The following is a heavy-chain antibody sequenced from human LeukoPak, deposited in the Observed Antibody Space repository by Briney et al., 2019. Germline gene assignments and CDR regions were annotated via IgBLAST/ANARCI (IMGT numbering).Heavy chain of an antibody. CDR1: GFTFSSYS. CDR3: ARDPGDNLYDAVDI. J-gene: IGHJ3*02. D-gene: IGHD1-14*01. V-gene: IGHV3-21*01. CDR2: ISGSSGYI. Sequence: GGSLRRSCAASGFTFSSYSMNWVRQAPGKGLEWVSSISGSSGYIYYADSLKGRFTISRDNAKNSLSLQMNSLRAEDTAVYYCARDPGDNLYDAVDIWGQGTMVTVSS.